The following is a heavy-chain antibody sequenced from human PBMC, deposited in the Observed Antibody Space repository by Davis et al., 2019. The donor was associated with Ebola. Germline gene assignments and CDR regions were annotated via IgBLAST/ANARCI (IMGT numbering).Heavy chain of an antibody. CDR3: ARAQFPTTSDH. D-gene: IGHD1-1*01. CDR1: GYTFTNYG. Sequence: ASVKVSCKASGYTFTNYGITWVRQAPGQGLEWMGWMNPHNGNTNYAQNVQGRVIMTSDTATTIAYMEVGSLRSDDTAVYYCARAQFPTTSDHWGQGTLVTVSS. V-gene: IGHV1-18*04. J-gene: IGHJ4*02. CDR2: MNPHNGNT.